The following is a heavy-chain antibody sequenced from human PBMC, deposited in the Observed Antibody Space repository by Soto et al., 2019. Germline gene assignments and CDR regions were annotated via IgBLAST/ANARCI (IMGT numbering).Heavy chain of an antibody. CDR1: GFTFSSYG. Sequence: LRLSCAASGFTFSSYGMHWVRQAPGKGLEWVAVIWYDGSNKYYADSVKGRFTISRDNSKNTLYLQMNSLRAEDTAVYYCARDPHRLGYCSSTSCYGWFDPWGQGTLVTVSS. CDR2: IWYDGSNK. CDR3: ARDPHRLGYCSSTSCYGWFDP. D-gene: IGHD2-2*01. J-gene: IGHJ5*02. V-gene: IGHV3-33*01.